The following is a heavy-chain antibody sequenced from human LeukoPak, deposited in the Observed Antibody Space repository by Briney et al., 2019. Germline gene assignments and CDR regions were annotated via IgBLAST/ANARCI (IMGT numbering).Heavy chain of an antibody. CDR1: GYSFTSYW. CDR3: ARLRSGWYKYYFDY. V-gene: IGHV5-51*01. Sequence: GESLKISCKGSGYSFTSYWIGWVRQTPRKGLQWMGIIYPGDSDTRYSPSFQGQVTISADKSISTAYLQWGSLKASDTAMYYCARLRSGWYKYYFDYWGQGTLVTVSS. CDR2: IYPGDSDT. J-gene: IGHJ4*02. D-gene: IGHD6-19*01.